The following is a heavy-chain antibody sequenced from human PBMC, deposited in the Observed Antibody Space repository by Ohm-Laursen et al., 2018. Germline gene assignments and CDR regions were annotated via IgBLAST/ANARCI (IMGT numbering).Heavy chain of an antibody. Sequence: SLRLSCTASGFTFSSYAMNWVRQAPGKGLAWVSGISGSGSRTYYADSVKGRFTISRDNSKNTLYLQMNSLRAEDTAVYYCAKPQYGDGGYYYYGMDVWGQGTTVTVSS. J-gene: IGHJ6*02. V-gene: IGHV3-23*01. CDR3: AKPQYGDGGYYYYGMDV. D-gene: IGHD4-17*01. CDR1: GFTFSSYA. CDR2: ISGSGSRT.